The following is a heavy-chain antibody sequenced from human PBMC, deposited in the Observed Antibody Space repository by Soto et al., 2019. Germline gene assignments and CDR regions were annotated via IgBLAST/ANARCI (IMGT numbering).Heavy chain of an antibody. V-gene: IGHV3-21*01. D-gene: IGHD3-22*01. CDR3: ARVPAASDRTAFYYVSKFFYFDY. CDR1: GFTFSNST. J-gene: IGHJ4*02. CDR2: ITSSGSFI. Sequence: PGGSLRLSCAVSGFTFSNSTMNWVRQAPGKGLEWVACITSSGSFIYYADSMKGRFTISRDDAKKSLYLQMNSLRAEDTAVYYCARVPAASDRTAFYYVSKFFYFDYWGRGTQVTVSS.